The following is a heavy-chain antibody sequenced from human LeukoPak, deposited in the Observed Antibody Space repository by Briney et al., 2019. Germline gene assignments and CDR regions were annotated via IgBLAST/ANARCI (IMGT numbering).Heavy chain of an antibody. CDR1: GGSISSYY. J-gene: IGHJ5*02. D-gene: IGHD2-8*01. CDR2: IYYSGST. V-gene: IGHV4-59*08. CDR3: ARQSVHWFDP. Sequence: ETLSLTCTVSGGSISSYYWSWIRQPPGKGLEWIGYIYYSGSTNYNPSLKSRVTISVDTSKNQFSLKLSSVTAADTAVYYCARQSVHWFDPWGQGTLVTVSS.